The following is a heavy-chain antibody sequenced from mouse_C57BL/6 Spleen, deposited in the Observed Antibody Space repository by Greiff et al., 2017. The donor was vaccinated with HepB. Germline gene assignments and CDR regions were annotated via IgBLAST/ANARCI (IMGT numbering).Heavy chain of an antibody. Sequence: EVHLVESGGGLVKPGGSLKLSCAASGFTFSDYGMHWVRQAPEKGLEWVAYISSGSSTIYYADTVKGRFTISRDNAKNTLFLQMTSLRSEDTAMYYCARLEGYYVDYWGQGTTLTVSS. V-gene: IGHV5-17*01. CDR2: ISSGSSTI. CDR3: ARLEGYYVDY. J-gene: IGHJ2*01. CDR1: GFTFSDYG.